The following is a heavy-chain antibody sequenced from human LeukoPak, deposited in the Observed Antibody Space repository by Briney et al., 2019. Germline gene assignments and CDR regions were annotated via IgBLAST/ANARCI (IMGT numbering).Heavy chain of an antibody. CDR1: GYTFTSYG. D-gene: IGHD2-15*01. CDR3: ATVVVAANDAFDI. Sequence: ASVKVSCKASGYTFTSYGISWVRQAPGQGLEWMGWISAYNGNTNYAQKFQGRVTMTRNTSISTAYMELSSLRSEDTAVYYCATVVVAANDAFDIWGQGTMVTVSS. J-gene: IGHJ3*02. CDR2: ISAYNGNT. V-gene: IGHV1-18*01.